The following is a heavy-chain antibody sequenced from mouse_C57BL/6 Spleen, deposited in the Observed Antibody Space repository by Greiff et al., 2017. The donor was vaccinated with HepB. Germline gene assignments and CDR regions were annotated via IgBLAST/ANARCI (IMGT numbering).Heavy chain of an antibody. D-gene: IGHD3-1*01. J-gene: IGHJ4*01. Sequence: VQLQQPGAELVRPGTSVKLSCKASGYTFTSYWMHWVKQRPGQGLEWIGVIDPSDSYTNYNQKFKGKATLTVDTSSSTAYMQLSSLTSEDSAVYYCARRAPRAMDYWGQGTSVTVSS. CDR3: ARRAPRAMDY. V-gene: IGHV1-59*01. CDR1: GYTFTSYW. CDR2: IDPSDSYT.